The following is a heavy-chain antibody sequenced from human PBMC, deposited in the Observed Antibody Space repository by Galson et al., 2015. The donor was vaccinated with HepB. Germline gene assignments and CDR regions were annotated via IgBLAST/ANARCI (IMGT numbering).Heavy chain of an antibody. CDR1: GFTFSNYG. Sequence: SLRLSCAASGFTFSNYGMNWVRQAPEKGLEWVSTITGSGGSTYYAESVKGRFTISRDNSKNTVYLQMNSLRAEDTAVYYCAKFGPHAFDIWGQGTMVTVSS. V-gene: IGHV3-23*01. D-gene: IGHD3-16*01. J-gene: IGHJ3*02. CDR3: AKFGPHAFDI. CDR2: ITGSGGST.